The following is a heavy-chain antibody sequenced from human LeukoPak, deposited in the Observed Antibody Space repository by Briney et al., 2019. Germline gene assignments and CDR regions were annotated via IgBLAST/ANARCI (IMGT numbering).Heavy chain of an antibody. CDR2: ISSSSSYI. CDR3: ATQRDGYNSPFDY. CDR1: GFTFSNSF. J-gene: IGHJ4*02. V-gene: IGHV3-21*01. D-gene: IGHD5-24*01. Sequence: PGGSLRLSCATSGFTFSNSFMNWVRQAPGKGLEWVSSISSSSSYIYYADSVKGRFTISRDNAKKSLYPHMNILRAEDTAVYYCATQRDGYNSPFDYWGQGTLVTVSS.